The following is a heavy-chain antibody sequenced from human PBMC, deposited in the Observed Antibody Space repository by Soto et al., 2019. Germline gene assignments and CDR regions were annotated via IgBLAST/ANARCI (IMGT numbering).Heavy chain of an antibody. D-gene: IGHD6-19*01. J-gene: IGHJ4*02. Sequence: PGGSLRLSCAASGFTFSSYGMHWVRQAPGKGLEWVAVISYDGSNKYYADSVKGRFTISRDNSKNTLYLQMNSLRAEDTAVYYCAKELVNSGWTYFDYWGQGTLVTVSS. CDR1: GFTFSSYG. CDR3: AKELVNSGWTYFDY. V-gene: IGHV3-30*18. CDR2: ISYDGSNK.